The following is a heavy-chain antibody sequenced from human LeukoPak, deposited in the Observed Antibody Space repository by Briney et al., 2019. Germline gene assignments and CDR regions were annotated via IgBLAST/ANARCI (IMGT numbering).Heavy chain of an antibody. CDR1: GFTFSSYS. Sequence: GGSLRLSCAASGFTFSSYSMNWVRQAPGKGLEWVSSISSSSSYIYYADSVKGRFTISRGNSKNTLYLQMNSLRAEDTAVYYCAKVRRKNYYDSSGCYHYWGQGTLVTVSS. D-gene: IGHD3-22*01. CDR3: AKVRRKNYYDSSGCYHY. V-gene: IGHV3-21*04. J-gene: IGHJ4*02. CDR2: ISSSSSYI.